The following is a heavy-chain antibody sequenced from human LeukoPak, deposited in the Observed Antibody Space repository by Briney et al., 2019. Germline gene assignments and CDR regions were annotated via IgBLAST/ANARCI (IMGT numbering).Heavy chain of an antibody. J-gene: IGHJ4*02. CDR2: LNPNTTKT. D-gene: IGHD1-14*01. CDR1: GYGFTAYD. CDR3: ATGLNTPNDF. Sequence: ASVKVSCKASGYGFTAYDFIWVRRAPGQGLEWMGWLNPNTTKTGFAQKFQGRVTMTRDISISTAYMELFSLTSQDTAIYYCATGLNTPNDFWGQGTLVSVSS. V-gene: IGHV1-8*02.